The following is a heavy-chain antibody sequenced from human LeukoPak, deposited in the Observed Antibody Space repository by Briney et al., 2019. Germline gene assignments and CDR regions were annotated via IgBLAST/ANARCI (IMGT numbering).Heavy chain of an antibody. CDR3: AREVSYYDSSGYYYAYFDY. V-gene: IGHV1-2*02. CDR2: INPNSGGT. Sequence: EASVKVSCKASGYTFTGYYMHWVRQAPGQGLEWMGWINPNSGGTNYAQKFQGRVTMTRDTSIGTAYMELSRLRSDDTAVYYCAREVSYYDSSGYYYAYFDYWGQGTLVTVSS. CDR1: GYTFTGYY. J-gene: IGHJ4*02. D-gene: IGHD3-22*01.